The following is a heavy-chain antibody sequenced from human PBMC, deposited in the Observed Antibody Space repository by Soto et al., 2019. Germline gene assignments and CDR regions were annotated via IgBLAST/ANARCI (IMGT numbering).Heavy chain of an antibody. Sequence: QVQLVESGGGLVKPGGSLRLSCAASGFTFSDYYMSWIRQAPGKGLEWVSYISTRGTTIYYADSVRGRFTISRDNANNSLYLQMNSLRAEDTAVYYCARGITVGYCISTSCYTPSGFDFWGQATLVTVSS. CDR1: GFTFSDYY. D-gene: IGHD2-2*02. CDR3: ARGITVGYCISTSCYTPSGFDF. V-gene: IGHV3-11*01. CDR2: ISTRGTTI. J-gene: IGHJ4*02.